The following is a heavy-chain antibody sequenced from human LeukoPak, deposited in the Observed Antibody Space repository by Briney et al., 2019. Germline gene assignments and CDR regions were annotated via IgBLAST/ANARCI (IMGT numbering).Heavy chain of an antibody. CDR1: GGSVSNGNYY. V-gene: IGHV4-61*01. CDR3: ARGDFEYSSSSGDY. CDR2: IYYTGST. D-gene: IGHD6-6*01. J-gene: IGHJ4*02. Sequence: SETLSLTCTVSGGSVSNGNYYWSWLRQPPGKALEWIGYIYYTGSTSYNPSLEGRVTISVDTSKNQFSVKLNSVTAADTAVYYCARGDFEYSSSSGDYWGQGTLVTVSS.